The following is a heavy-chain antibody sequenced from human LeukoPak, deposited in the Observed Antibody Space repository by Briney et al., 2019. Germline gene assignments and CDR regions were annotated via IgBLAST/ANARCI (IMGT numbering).Heavy chain of an antibody. J-gene: IGHJ5*02. D-gene: IGHD2-2*01. V-gene: IGHV5-10-1*01. CDR1: GYNFAGYW. CDR3: ARLFCSSASCDNWFDP. Sequence: GESLKISCKGSGYNFAGYWITWVRQMPGRGLEWMGTIDPSDSYINYSPSFQGHVTISVDKSISTAYLQWSSLKASDTAMYYCARLFCSSASCDNWFDPWGQGTLVTVSS. CDR2: IDPSDSYI.